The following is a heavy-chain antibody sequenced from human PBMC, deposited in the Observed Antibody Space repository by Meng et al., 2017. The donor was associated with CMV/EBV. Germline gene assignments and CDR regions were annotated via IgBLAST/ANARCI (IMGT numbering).Heavy chain of an antibody. CDR2: IIPILGIA. V-gene: IGHV1-69*04. J-gene: IGHJ1*01. D-gene: IGHD2-2*01. CDR1: GGTFSSYT. CDR3: ARDPRYCSSTSCSDFQH. Sequence: SSVKVSCKASGGTFSSYTISWVRQAPGQGLEWMGRIIPILGIANYAQKFQGRVTITADKSTSTAYMELSSLRSEDTAVYYCARDPRYCSSTSCSDFQHWGQGTLVTVSS.